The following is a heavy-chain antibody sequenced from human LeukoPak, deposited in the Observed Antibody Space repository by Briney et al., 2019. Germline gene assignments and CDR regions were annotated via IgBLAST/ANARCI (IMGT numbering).Heavy chain of an antibody. D-gene: IGHD4/OR15-4a*01. Sequence: GGSLRLSCAASGFTFSSYAMSWVRQAPGKGLEWVSAISGSGARTYYADSVTGRFTISRDNAKNSLYLQMNSLRAEDMALYYCAKDIQPVIWCAFDIWGQGTMVTVSS. CDR3: AKDIQPVIWCAFDI. V-gene: IGHV3-23*01. CDR2: ISGSGART. CDR1: GFTFSSYA. J-gene: IGHJ3*02.